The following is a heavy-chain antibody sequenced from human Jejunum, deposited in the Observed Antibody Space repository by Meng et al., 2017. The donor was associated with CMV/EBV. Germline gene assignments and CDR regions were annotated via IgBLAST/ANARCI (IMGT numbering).Heavy chain of an antibody. Sequence: TDYFIHWLRQVPGQGPEWMGWINTNSGGTNYAQKFQGRVTMTRDKFSSVAYMELRSLRSDDTAVYFCARGGITAALIGGYSYGMDVWGQGTTVTVSS. CDR2: INTNSGGT. CDR1: TDYF. CDR3: ARGGITAALIGGYSYGMDV. V-gene: IGHV1-2*02. J-gene: IGHJ6*02. D-gene: IGHD6-13*01.